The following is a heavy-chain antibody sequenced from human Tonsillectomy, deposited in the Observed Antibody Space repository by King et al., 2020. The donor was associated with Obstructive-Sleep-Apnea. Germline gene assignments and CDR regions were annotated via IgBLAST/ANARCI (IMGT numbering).Heavy chain of an antibody. CDR2: IYPGDSDT. J-gene: IGHJ3*02. CDR3: ARREEMATKRVFKTGKTWYAFDI. D-gene: IGHD5-24*01. Sequence: VQLVESGAEVKKPGESLKISCEASGYTFTNYWIAWVRQMPGKGLEWMGIIYPGDSDTRYSPSFQGQVTISADKSITTAYLQWSSLKASETAMYYCARREEMATKRVFKTGKTWYAFDIWGHGTMLTVSS. V-gene: IGHV5-51*01. CDR1: GYTFTNYW.